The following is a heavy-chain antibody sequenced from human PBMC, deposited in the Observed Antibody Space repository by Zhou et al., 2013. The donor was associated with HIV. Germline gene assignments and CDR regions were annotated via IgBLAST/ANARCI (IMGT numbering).Heavy chain of an antibody. Sequence: QVQLVQSGAEVKKPGSSVKVSCKASGGTFSSYAISWVRQAPGQGLEWMGRIIPILGIANYAQKFQGRVTITADKSTSTAYMELSSLRSEDTAVYYCARVNRKYQLLRLSDYYYMDVWGKGTTVTVSS. V-gene: IGHV1-69*04. CDR3: ARVNRKYQLLRLSDYYYMDV. J-gene: IGHJ6*03. D-gene: IGHD2-2*01. CDR1: GGTFSSYA. CDR2: IIPILGIA.